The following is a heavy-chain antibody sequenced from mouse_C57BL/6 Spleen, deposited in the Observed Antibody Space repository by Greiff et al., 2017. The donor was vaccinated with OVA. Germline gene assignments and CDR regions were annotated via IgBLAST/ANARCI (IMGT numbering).Heavy chain of an antibody. CDR2: ISYDGSN. D-gene: IGHD2-3*01. J-gene: IGHJ3*01. CDR1: GYSITSGYY. V-gene: IGHV3-6*01. CDR3: ARDGYYWFAY. Sequence: ESGPGLVKPSQSLSLTCSVNGYSITSGYYWNWIRQFPGNKLEWMGYISYDGSNNYNPSLKNRISITRDTSKNQFFLKLNSVTTEDTATYYCARDGYYWFAYWGQGTLVTVSA.